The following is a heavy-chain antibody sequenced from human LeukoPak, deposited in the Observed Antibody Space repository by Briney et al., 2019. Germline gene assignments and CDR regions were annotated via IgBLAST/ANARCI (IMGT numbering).Heavy chain of an antibody. D-gene: IGHD2-2*01. CDR3: ARGALVPASMIWFDP. CDR2: IYYSGST. V-gene: IGHV4-59*08. J-gene: IGHJ5*02. Sequence: PSETLSLTCSVSGGSLSNSYWSWIRQPPGKGLEWIGYIYYSGSTNYRSSLKSRVTTSLDTPKNQFSLKLRSVTAADTAVYYCARGALVPASMIWFDPWGQGTLVTVSS. CDR1: GGSLSNSY.